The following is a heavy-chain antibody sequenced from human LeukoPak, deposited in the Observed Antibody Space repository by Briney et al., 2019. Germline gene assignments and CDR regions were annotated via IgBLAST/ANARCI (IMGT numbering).Heavy chain of an antibody. J-gene: IGHJ4*02. CDR1: GFTFSSYA. CDR3: ANGGLITIFGLNY. D-gene: IGHD3/OR15-3a*01. Sequence: GGSLRLSCAVSGFTFSSYAMSWVRQAPGKGLEWVSAISGSGGSTYYADSVKGRFTISRDNSKNTLYLQMNSLRAEDTAVYYCANGGLITIFGLNYWGQGTLVTVSS. CDR2: ISGSGGST. V-gene: IGHV3-23*01.